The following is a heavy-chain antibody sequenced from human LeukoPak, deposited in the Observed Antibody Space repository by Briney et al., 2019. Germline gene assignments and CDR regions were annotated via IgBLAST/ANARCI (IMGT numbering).Heavy chain of an antibody. V-gene: IGHV1-18*04. J-gene: IGHJ5*02. CDR2: ISACNGNT. Sequence: ASVKVSCKASGYTFTSYGISWVRQAPGQGLEWMGWISACNGNTNYAQKLQGRVTMTTDTSTSTAYMELRSLRSDDTAVYYCARVPAECFGELEHVVDNWFDPWGQGTLVTVSS. D-gene: IGHD3-10*01. CDR1: GYTFTSYG. CDR3: ARVPAECFGELEHVVDNWFDP.